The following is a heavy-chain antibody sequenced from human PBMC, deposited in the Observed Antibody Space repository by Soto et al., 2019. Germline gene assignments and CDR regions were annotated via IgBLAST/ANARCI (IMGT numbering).Heavy chain of an antibody. Sequence: QVELKESGPGLVKPSETLSLTCTVSGGSVSSGGFYYHWIRQPPGKGLEWIGYVYYGGFTNYSPSLKSRSIISVDTSTTRISLNLASVTSVDTAVYYWARQTAPWGFGVWGHGTRVTVS. V-gene: IGHV4-61*08. CDR3: ARQTAPWGFGV. J-gene: IGHJ6*02. CDR1: GGSVSSGGFY. CDR2: VYYGGFT. D-gene: IGHD7-27*01.